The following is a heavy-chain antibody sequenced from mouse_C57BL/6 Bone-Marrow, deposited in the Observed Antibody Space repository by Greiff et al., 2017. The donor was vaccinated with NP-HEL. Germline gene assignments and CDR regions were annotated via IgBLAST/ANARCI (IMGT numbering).Heavy chain of an antibody. D-gene: IGHD2-4*01. J-gene: IGHJ1*03. CDR2: IYPGSGNT. V-gene: IGHV1-66*01. Sequence: VHLVESGPELVKPGASVKISCKASGYSFTSYYIHWVKQRPGQGLEWIGWIYPGSGNTKYNEKFKGKATLTADTSSSTAYMQLSSLTSEDTAVYYSERESDYDRYWYFDVWGTGTTVTVSS. CDR1: GYSFTSYY. CDR3: ERESDYDRYWYFDV.